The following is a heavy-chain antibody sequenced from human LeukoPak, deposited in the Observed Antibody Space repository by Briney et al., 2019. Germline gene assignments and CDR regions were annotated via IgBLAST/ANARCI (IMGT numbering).Heavy chain of an antibody. J-gene: IGHJ4*02. CDR1: GFTFSTYW. V-gene: IGHV3-7*01. CDR2: INQNGREK. CDR3: TRDRRGVMLY. D-gene: IGHD3-16*01. Sequence: PGGSLRLSCAVSGFTFSTYWMSWVRQAPGKGLEWVANINQNGREKFYVDSVKGRFIISRDNAKNSLYLQMNSLRAEDTAVYYCTRDRRGVMLYWGQGTLVTVSS.